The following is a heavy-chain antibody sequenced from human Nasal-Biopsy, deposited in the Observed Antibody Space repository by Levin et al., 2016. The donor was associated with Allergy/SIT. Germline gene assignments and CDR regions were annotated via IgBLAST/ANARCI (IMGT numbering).Heavy chain of an antibody. J-gene: IGHJ6*02. Sequence: GESLKISCAVSGFILSNYNMNWVRQAPGKGLQWVSSISRGSSAIYYADSVKGRLTISRDNARNSLYLQMNSLRDEDTAVYYCARGGPTYGMDVWGQGTTVTVSS. CDR1: GFILSNYN. V-gene: IGHV3-21*06. CDR3: ARGGPTYGMDV. CDR2: ISRGSSAI.